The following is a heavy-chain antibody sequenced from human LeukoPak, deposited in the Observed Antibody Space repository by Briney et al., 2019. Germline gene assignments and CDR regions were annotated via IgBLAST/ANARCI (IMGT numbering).Heavy chain of an antibody. J-gene: IGHJ4*02. V-gene: IGHV3-49*03. CDR2: IRSKAYGGTT. D-gene: IGHD3-9*01. Sequence: GGSLRLSCTASGFTFGDFAMSWFRQAPGKGLEWVGFIRSKAYGGTTEYAASVKGRFTISRDDSKSIAYLQMNSLKTEDTAVYYCTRGVLRYFDWLPHFDYWGQGTLVTVSS. CDR3: TRGVLRYFDWLPHFDY. CDR1: GFTFGDFA.